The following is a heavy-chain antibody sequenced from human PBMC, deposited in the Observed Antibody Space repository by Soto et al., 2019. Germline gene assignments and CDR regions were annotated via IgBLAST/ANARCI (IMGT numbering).Heavy chain of an antibody. V-gene: IGHV4-61*01. D-gene: IGHD5-12*01. CDR1: GGSVSSGSYY. CDR3: ARDYETRRDGYNGLSD. Sequence: SETLSLTCTVSGGSVSSGSYYWSWIRQPLGKGLEWIGYIYYSGSTNYNPSLKSRVTISVDTSKNQFSLKLSSVTAADTAVYYCARDYETRRDGYNGLSDWGQGTLVTVSS. J-gene: IGHJ4*02. CDR2: IYYSGST.